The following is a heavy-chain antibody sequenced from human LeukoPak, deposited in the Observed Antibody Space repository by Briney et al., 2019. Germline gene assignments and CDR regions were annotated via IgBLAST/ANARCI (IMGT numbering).Heavy chain of an antibody. J-gene: IGHJ4*02. CDR2: IYGSGVSI. CDR1: GFTFKKYV. D-gene: IGHD1-26*01. V-gene: IGHV3-23*01. Sequence: AEGSLRLSCVASGFTFKKYVMNWVRQAPGKGLEWLATIYGSGVSISYADSVKGRFTISRDNSKNTLYLQMNSLRAEDTAMYFCAKDLGWELPAEAYWGQGILVTVSS. CDR3: AKDLGWELPAEAY.